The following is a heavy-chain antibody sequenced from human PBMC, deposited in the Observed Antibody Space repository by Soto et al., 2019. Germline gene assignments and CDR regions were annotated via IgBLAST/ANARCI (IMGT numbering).Heavy chain of an antibody. CDR3: ARVSRGGLAVGFQQ. D-gene: IGHD6-19*01. V-gene: IGHV1-69*02. Sequence: SVKVSCKASGGTFSSYTISWVRQAPGQGLEWMGRIIPILGIANYAQKFQGRVTITADKSTSTAYMELSSLRSEDTAVYYCARVSRGGLAVGFQQWGQGTLVTVSS. CDR2: IIPILGIA. CDR1: GGTFSSYT. J-gene: IGHJ1*01.